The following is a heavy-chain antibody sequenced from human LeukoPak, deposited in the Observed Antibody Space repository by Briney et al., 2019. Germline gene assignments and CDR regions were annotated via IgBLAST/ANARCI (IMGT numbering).Heavy chain of an antibody. J-gene: IGHJ4*02. CDR2: IIPIFGIA. D-gene: IGHD2-15*01. Sequence: ASVEVSCKASGGTFSSYAISWVRQAPGQGLEWMGRIIPIFGIANYAQKFQGRVTITADKSTSTAYMELSSLRSEDTAVYYCARGPIVVVVAAYFDYWGQGTLVTVSS. V-gene: IGHV1-69*04. CDR1: GGTFSSYA. CDR3: ARGPIVVVVAAYFDY.